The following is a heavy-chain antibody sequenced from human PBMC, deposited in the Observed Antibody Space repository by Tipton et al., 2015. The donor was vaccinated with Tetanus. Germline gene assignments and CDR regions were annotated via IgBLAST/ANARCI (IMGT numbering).Heavy chain of an antibody. J-gene: IGHJ4*02. CDR1: GGSISSYY. CDR2: FYYSGST. CDR3: ARAGGGSWGNFDY. Sequence: TLSLTCTVSGGSISSYYWGWIRQPPGKGLEWIGSFYYSGSTYYNPSLKSRVTISEDTSKNQFSLKLRTVTAADTAVYYCARAGGGSWGNFDYWGQGTLVTVSS. V-gene: IGHV4-39*01. D-gene: IGHD6-13*01.